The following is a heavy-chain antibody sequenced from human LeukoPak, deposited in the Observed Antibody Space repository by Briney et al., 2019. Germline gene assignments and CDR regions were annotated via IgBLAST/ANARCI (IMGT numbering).Heavy chain of an antibody. CDR1: GGSFSGHY. D-gene: IGHD2-2*01. CDR2: INHSGST. V-gene: IGHV4-34*01. J-gene: IGHJ5*02. CDR3: ARDQLVVVPAAKYNWFDP. Sequence: SETLSLTCAVYGGSFSGHYWSWIRQPPGKGLEWIGEINHSGSTNYNPSLKSRVTISVDTSKNQSSLKLSSVTAADTAVYYCARDQLVVVPAAKYNWFDPWGQGTLVTVSS.